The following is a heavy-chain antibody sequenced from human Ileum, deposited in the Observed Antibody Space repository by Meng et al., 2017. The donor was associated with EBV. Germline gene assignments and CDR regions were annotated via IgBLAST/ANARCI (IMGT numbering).Heavy chain of an antibody. CDR1: GGSISSGDW. Sequence: QGQLTASGPGWLKPSGTLFLTWAVLGGSISSGDWWSWVSQPPGKGLEWIGEIYRGGGTNYNASLKSRVTISVDTSKNHFSLKLNSVTAADTAVYYCARVRVIPAAIGFDYWGQGTLVTVSS. J-gene: IGHJ4*02. V-gene: IGHV4-4*02. D-gene: IGHD2-2*02. CDR2: IYRGGGT. CDR3: ARVRVIPAAIGFDY.